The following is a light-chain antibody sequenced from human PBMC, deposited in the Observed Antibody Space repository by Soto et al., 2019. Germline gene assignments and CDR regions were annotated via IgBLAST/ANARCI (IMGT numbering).Light chain of an antibody. CDR1: QGIGNF. CDR2: AAS. V-gene: IGKV1-27*01. J-gene: IGKJ1*01. Sequence: DIQMTQSPSSLSASVGDRVTISCRASQGIGNFLAWYQQKPGTVPKLLIYAASILQSGVPSRFSGSGSGTDFALTISSLQPEDVATYYCQKYDSTPRTFGQGTKV. CDR3: QKYDSTPRT.